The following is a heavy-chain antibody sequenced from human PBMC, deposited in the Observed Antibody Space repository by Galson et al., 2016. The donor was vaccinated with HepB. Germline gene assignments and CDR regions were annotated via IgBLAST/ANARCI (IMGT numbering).Heavy chain of an antibody. CDR3: ARGQAQQDGYDY. J-gene: IGHJ4*02. CDR1: GASINTRNW. D-gene: IGHD6-25*01. CDR2: IYRSGST. V-gene: IGHV4-4*02. Sequence: SETLSLTCGVSGASINTRNWWSWVRQPPGQGLEWIGEIYRSGSTNYKPSLRSRVTMSVDKSRNQFSLRLTSVTAANTAVYYGARGQAQQDGYDYWGQGALVIVSS.